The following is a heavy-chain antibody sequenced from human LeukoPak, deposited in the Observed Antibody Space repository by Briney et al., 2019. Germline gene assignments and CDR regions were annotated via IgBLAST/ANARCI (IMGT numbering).Heavy chain of an antibody. CDR3: AKDLFDFWSGYDY. CDR2: ISGDASYT. V-gene: IGHV3-23*01. D-gene: IGHD3-3*01. Sequence: PGGSLRLSCAASGFTFSSCAMSWVRQAPGKGLEWVSVISGDASYTNYADSVRGRFTMSRDNSKNTLCLQMNSLRAEDTAVYYCAKDLFDFWSGYDYWGQGTLVTVSS. J-gene: IGHJ4*02. CDR1: GFTFSSCA.